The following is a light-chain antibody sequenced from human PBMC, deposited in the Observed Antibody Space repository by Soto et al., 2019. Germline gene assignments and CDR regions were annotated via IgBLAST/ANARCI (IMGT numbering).Light chain of an antibody. Sequence: DIQMTQSPSSPSASVGVRVTITCQASQNINNYLNWYQQKPGRAPKLLIYDASNLEAGVPSRFRGSGSGTDFTFTISRLQPEDIATYYCQQYENLPTFGQGTRLEIK. CDR1: QNINNY. CDR2: DAS. CDR3: QQYENLPT. V-gene: IGKV1-33*01. J-gene: IGKJ5*01.